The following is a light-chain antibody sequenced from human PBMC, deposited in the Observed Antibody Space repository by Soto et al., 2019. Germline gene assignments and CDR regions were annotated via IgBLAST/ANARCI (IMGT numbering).Light chain of an antibody. V-gene: IGKV3D-15*01. CDR2: GAS. CDR1: QSIKNN. CDR3: QQYDNWPPWT. J-gene: IGKJ1*01. Sequence: EIVMTQSPASLSVSPGERATLSCRASQSIKNNLAWYQQKPGQAPRLLIYGASTRATGIPARFSGSGSGTEFTLTITSLQSEDLAVYYCQQYDNWPPWTFGKGTKVEIK.